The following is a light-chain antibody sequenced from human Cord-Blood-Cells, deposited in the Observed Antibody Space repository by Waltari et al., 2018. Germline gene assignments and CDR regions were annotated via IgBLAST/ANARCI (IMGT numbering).Light chain of an antibody. CDR1: QSVSSY. J-gene: IGKJ2*01. CDR3: QQRSNWPPYT. V-gene: IGKV3-11*01. Sequence: EIVLTQSPATLSLYTGERATLSCRASQSVSSYLAWYQQKPGQAPRLLIYDASNRATGIPARFSGSGSGTDFTLTISSLEPEDFAVYYCQQRSNWPPYTFGQGTKLEIK. CDR2: DAS.